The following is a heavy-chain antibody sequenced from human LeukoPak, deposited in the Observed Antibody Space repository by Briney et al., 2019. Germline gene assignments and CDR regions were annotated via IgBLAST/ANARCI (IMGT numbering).Heavy chain of an antibody. CDR2: TYYRSKWYN. J-gene: IGHJ3*02. CDR3: AHNLGPYYYDSGNRDAFDI. CDR1: GDSVSSNSAA. D-gene: IGHD3-22*01. Sequence: SQTLSLTCAISGDSVSSNSAAWNWIRQSPSRGLEWLGRTYYRSKWYNDYAVSVKSRITINPDTSKNQFSLQLNSVTPEDTAVYYCAHNLGPYYYDSGNRDAFDIWGQGTMVTVSS. V-gene: IGHV6-1*01.